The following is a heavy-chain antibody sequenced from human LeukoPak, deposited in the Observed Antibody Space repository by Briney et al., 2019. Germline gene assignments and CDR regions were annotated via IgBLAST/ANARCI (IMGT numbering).Heavy chain of an antibody. V-gene: IGHV1-69*08. J-gene: IGHJ5*02. CDR1: GGTFLSHT. CDR2: ITPVIETA. Sequence: SVKVSCKTSGGTFLSHTFSWVRQAPGHGLEWIGKITPVIETAKYAQTFQGRVSIYTDKDTTTVYMDLSGLRPDDTAEYYCARVNLRGSNYNWFDPWGQGTRVTVSS. CDR3: ARVNLRGSNYNWFDP. D-gene: IGHD3-10*01.